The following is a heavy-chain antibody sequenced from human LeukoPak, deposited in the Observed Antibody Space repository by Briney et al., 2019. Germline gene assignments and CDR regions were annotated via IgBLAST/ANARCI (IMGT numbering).Heavy chain of an antibody. Sequence: GESLKISCQASGYTFSSYWMSWVRQAPGKGLEWVANIKQDGSEKYYVDSVKGRFTISRDNAKNSLYLQMNSLRAEDTAVYYCARDSVPAKGRSSSWYKYWGQGTLVTVSS. J-gene: IGHJ4*02. V-gene: IGHV3-7*01. CDR2: IKQDGSEK. CDR1: GYTFSSYW. D-gene: IGHD6-13*01. CDR3: ARDSVPAKGRSSSWYKY.